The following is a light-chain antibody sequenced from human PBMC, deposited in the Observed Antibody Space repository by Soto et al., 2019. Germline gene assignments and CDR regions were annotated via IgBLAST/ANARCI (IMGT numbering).Light chain of an antibody. CDR1: QSISNH. J-gene: IGKJ1*01. CDR3: QQSYIIPPT. CDR2: APS. V-gene: IGKV1-39*01. Sequence: DIQMTQSPSSLSASVEVRVIITCRASQSISNHLNWYQQKPGKAPKLLIFAPSSLQSGVPSRFSVSRSGTDFTLTNCSLQPEDFATYYCQQSYIIPPTFGEGTKVEIK.